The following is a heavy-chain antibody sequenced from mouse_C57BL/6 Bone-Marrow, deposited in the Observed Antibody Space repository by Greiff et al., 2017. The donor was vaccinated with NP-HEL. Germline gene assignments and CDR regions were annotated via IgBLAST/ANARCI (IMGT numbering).Heavy chain of an antibody. CDR1: GFTFSDYG. CDR3: ARPFYFYGSSGFAY. CDR2: ISNLAYSI. D-gene: IGHD1-1*01. V-gene: IGHV5-15*01. J-gene: IGHJ3*01. Sequence: EVNVVESGGGLVQPGGSLKLSCAASGFTFSDYGMAWVRQAPRKGPEWVAFISNLAYSIYYADTVTGRFTISRENAKNTLYLEMSSLRSEDTAMYYCARPFYFYGSSGFAYWGQGTLVTVSA.